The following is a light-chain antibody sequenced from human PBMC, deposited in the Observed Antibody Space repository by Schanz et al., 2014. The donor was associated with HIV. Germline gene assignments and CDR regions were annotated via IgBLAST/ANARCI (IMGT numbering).Light chain of an antibody. CDR2: GAS. CDR1: QSVSSY. J-gene: IGKJ2*01. Sequence: EIVLTQSPGTLSLSPGERATLSCRASQSVSSYLVWYQQKPGQAPRLLIYGASSRATGIPDRFSGSGSGTDFTLTISRLEPEDFAVYYCQQYGALPETFGQGTKLQIK. V-gene: IGKV3-20*01. CDR3: QQYGALPET.